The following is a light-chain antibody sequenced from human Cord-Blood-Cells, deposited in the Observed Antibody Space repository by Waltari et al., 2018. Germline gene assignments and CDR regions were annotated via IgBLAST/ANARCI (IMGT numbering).Light chain of an antibody. V-gene: IGLV2-23*01. CDR3: CSYAGSSTPHYV. Sequence: QSALTQPASVSGSPGQSITISCTGTSSDVGSYKLVPWSQQHPGKAPHLMISEGSKRPSGVSNRFSGSKSGNTASLTISGLQAEDEADYYCCSYAGSSTPHYVFGTGTKVTVL. CDR1: SSDVGSYKL. CDR2: EGS. J-gene: IGLJ1*01.